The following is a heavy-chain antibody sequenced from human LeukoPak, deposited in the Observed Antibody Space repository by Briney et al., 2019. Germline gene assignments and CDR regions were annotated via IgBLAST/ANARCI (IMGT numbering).Heavy chain of an antibody. CDR3: AKGRDITGTYFDY. J-gene: IGHJ4*02. CDR2: IRYDGSNK. CDR1: GFTFSSYG. Sequence: HSGGSLRLSCAASGFTFSSYGMHWVRQAPGKGLEWVAFIRYDGSNKYYADSVKGRFTISRDNSKNTLYLQMNSLRAEDTAVYYCAKGRDITGTYFDYWGQGTLVTVSS. V-gene: IGHV3-30*02. D-gene: IGHD1/OR15-1a*01.